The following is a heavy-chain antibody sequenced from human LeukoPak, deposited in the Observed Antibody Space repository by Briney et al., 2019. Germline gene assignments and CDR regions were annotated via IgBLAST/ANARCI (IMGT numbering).Heavy chain of an antibody. CDR2: MNPNSGNT. CDR1: GYTFTSYD. Sequence: ASVKVSCKASGYTFTSYDINWVRQATGQGLEWMGWMNPNSGNTGYAQKFQGRVTMTRNTSISTAYMELSSLRSEDTAVYYCARWYDSSGLYYYYGMDVWGQGTTVTVSS. D-gene: IGHD3-22*01. CDR3: ARWYDSSGLYYYYGMDV. J-gene: IGHJ6*02. V-gene: IGHV1-8*01.